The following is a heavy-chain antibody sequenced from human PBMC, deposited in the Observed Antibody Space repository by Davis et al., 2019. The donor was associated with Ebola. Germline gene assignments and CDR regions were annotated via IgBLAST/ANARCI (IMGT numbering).Heavy chain of an antibody. J-gene: IGHJ4*02. CDR2: ISYDGSNK. V-gene: IGHV3-30-3*01. Sequence: GESLKISCAASGFTFSSYAMHWVRQAPGKGLEWVAVISYDGSNKYYADSVKGRFTISRDNSKNTLYLQMNSLRAEDTAVYYCAASVWYGSGSSYVAYFDYWGQGNLVTVSS. CDR3: AASVWYGSGSSYVAYFDY. D-gene: IGHD3-10*01. CDR1: GFTFSSYA.